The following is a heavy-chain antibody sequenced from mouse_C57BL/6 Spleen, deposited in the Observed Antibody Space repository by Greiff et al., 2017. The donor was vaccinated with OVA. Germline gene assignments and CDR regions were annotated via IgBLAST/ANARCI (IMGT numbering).Heavy chain of an antibody. CDR3: ARSPLRGSSPYWYFDV. D-gene: IGHD1-1*01. CDR2: ISYSGST. Sequence: EVQLVESGPGLAKPSPTLSLTCSVTGYSITSDYWNWIRKFPGNKLEYMGYISYSGSTYYNPSLKSRISITRDTSKNQYYLQLNSVTTEDTATYYCARSPLRGSSPYWYFDVWGKGTTLTVSS. J-gene: IGHJ1*03. CDR1: GYSITSDY. V-gene: IGHV3-8*01.